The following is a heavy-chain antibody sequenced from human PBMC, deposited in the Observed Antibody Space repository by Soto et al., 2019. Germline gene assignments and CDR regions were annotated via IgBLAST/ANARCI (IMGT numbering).Heavy chain of an antibody. Sequence: VGSLRLSCAASGFTFSTYGMHWVRQAPGKGLGWVAAMSYDGTKEYYVDSVKGRFTISRDNSRNTLFLLLNSLRAEDTAVYYCAKEYGSTWIDHWGQGTLVTVSS. J-gene: IGHJ4*02. D-gene: IGHD6-13*01. CDR2: MSYDGTKE. CDR3: AKEYGSTWIDH. V-gene: IGHV3-30*18. CDR1: GFTFSTYG.